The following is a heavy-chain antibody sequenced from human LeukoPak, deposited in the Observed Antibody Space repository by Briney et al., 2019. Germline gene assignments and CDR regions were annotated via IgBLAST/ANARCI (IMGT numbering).Heavy chain of an antibody. CDR1: GYTFTGYY. Sequence: ASVKVSCKASGYTFTGYYMHWVRQAPGQGLEWMGWINPNSGGTNYAQKFQGRVTMTRDTSISTAYMELSRLRSDDTAVYYCARGPAYCSSTSCPNWFDPWGQGTLVTVSS. V-gene: IGHV1-2*02. J-gene: IGHJ5*02. CDR2: INPNSGGT. CDR3: ARGPAYCSSTSCPNWFDP. D-gene: IGHD2-2*01.